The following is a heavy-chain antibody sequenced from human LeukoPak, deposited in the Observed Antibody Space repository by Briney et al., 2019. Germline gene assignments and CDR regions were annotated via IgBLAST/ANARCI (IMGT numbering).Heavy chain of an antibody. J-gene: IGHJ4*02. CDR2: ISSDGRYI. CDR3: ARGGAVAGSRPNVGDY. D-gene: IGHD6-19*01. V-gene: IGHV3-21*06. CDR1: GFSLSGYG. Sequence: GGSLRLSCAASGFSLSGYGMNWVRQAPGKGLEWVSSISSDGRYIYYADSLKGQFTVSRDNAKNLLYLQMNSLRAEDTAVYYCARGGAVAGSRPNVGDYWGQGTLVSVSS.